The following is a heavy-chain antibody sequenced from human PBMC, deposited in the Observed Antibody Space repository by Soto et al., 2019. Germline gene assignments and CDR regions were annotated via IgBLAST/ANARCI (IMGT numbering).Heavy chain of an antibody. CDR1: GFTFSSYA. CDR3: ARASMIVVTTTSGFDY. D-gene: IGHD3-22*01. CDR2: ISYDGSNK. Sequence: QVQLVESGGGVVQPGRSLRLSCAASGFTFSSYAMQWVRQAPGKGLEWVAVISYDGSNKYYADSVKGRFTISRDNSKNTLYLQMNSLRAEDTAVYYCARASMIVVTTTSGFDYWGQGTLVTVSS. J-gene: IGHJ4*02. V-gene: IGHV3-30-3*01.